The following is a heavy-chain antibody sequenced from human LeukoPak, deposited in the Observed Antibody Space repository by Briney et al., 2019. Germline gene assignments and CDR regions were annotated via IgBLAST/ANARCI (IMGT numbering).Heavy chain of an antibody. CDR1: GFTFSSYG. D-gene: IGHD3-3*01. CDR3: AEDLKRNMEWGPLGPDY. CDR2: IRYDGSNK. Sequence: PGGSLRLSCAASGFTFSSYGMHWVRQAPGKGLEWVAFIRYDGSNKYYADSVKGRFTISRDNSKNTLYLQMNSLRAEDTAVYYCAEDLKRNMEWGPLGPDYWGQGTLVTVSS. V-gene: IGHV3-30*02. J-gene: IGHJ4*02.